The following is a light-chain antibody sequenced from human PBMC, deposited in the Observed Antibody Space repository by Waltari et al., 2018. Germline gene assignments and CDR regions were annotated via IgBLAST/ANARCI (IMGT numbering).Light chain of an antibody. CDR2: AAS. V-gene: IGKV1-9*01. Sequence: DIQLTQSPSFLSASVRDRVTITCRASQGISSYLAWYQQKPGKAPKLLIYAASTLQSGVPSRFSGSGSGTEFNLTISSLQPEDFATYYCQQLNSYSWTFGQGTKVEIK. J-gene: IGKJ1*01. CDR3: QQLNSYSWT. CDR1: QGISSY.